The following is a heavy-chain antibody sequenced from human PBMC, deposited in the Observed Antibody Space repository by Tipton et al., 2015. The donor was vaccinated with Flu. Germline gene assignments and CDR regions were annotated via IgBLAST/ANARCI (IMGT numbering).Heavy chain of an antibody. CDR2: IYYSGST. J-gene: IGHJ3*02. CDR1: GGSISSYY. V-gene: IGHV4-59*01. Sequence: GLVKPSETLSLTCTVSGGSISSYYWSWIRQPPGKGLEWIGYIYYSGSTNYNPSLKSRVTISVDTSKNQFSLKLSSVTAADTAVYYCARRVEVDYDAFDIRGQGTMVTVSS. CDR3: ARRVEVDYDAFDI. D-gene: IGHD3-16*01.